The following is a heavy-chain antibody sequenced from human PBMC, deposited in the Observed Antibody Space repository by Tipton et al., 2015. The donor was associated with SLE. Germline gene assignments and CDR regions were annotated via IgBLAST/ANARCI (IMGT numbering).Heavy chain of an antibody. CDR3: ATGGYDWGLYQYYYGLDV. V-gene: IGHV4-34*01. CDR2: INHDGST. J-gene: IGHJ6*02. CDR1: GASFSGNY. Sequence: GLVKHSETLSLTCAVYGASFSGNYWSWIRQPPGKGLEWVGEINHDGSTNYNPSLESRVAISVDTSKNQISLKVTSVTAADTAVYYCATGGYDWGLYQYYYGLDVWGQGSAVTVSS. D-gene: IGHD5-12*01.